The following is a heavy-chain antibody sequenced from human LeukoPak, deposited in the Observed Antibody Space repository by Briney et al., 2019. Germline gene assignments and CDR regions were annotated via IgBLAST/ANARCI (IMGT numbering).Heavy chain of an antibody. CDR3: AREWIQLTEDGMDV. J-gene: IGHJ6*02. V-gene: IGHV3-48*01. Sequence: GGSLRLSCAASGFTFSSYSMNWVRQAPGKGLEWVSYISSSSSTIYYADSVKGRFTISRDNAKNSLYLQMNSLRAEDTAVYYCAREWIQLTEDGMDVWGQGTTVTVSS. CDR2: ISSSSSTI. CDR1: GFTFSSYS. D-gene: IGHD5-18*01.